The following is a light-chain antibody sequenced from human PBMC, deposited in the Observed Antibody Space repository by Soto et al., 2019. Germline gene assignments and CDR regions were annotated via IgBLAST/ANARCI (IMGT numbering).Light chain of an antibody. CDR3: LLYFGGAV. CDR1: TGAVTSNNH. Sequence: QAVVTQEPSLTVSPGGTVTLTCASSTGAVTSNNHPNWFQQKPGHPPSTLIYSTNKKHSWTPARFSGSLLGGKAALTLSGVQPEDEADSSCLLYFGGAVFGGGTKLTVL. J-gene: IGLJ2*01. V-gene: IGLV7-43*01. CDR2: STN.